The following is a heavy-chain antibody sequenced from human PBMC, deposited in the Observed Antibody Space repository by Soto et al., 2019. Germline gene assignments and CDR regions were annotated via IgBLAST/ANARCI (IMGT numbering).Heavy chain of an antibody. D-gene: IGHD3-9*01. V-gene: IGHV2-5*02. CDR1: GFSLSTSGVG. Sequence: QITLKESGPTLVKPTQTLTLTCAFSGFSLSTSGVGVGWIRQPPGKALGWLAVIYWDDSKHYSPSLRSTLTITNDTSKNLVVLTMTNIDPMDTGTCYCAHKGPEDWPLDYWGQGTLVTVSS. CDR3: AHKGPEDWPLDY. CDR2: IYWDDSK. J-gene: IGHJ4*02.